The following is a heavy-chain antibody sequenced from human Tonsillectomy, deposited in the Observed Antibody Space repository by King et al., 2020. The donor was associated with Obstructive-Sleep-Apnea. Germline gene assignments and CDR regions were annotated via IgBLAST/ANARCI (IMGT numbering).Heavy chain of an antibody. CDR3: AKVASNYDFWSGLSV. Sequence: VQLVESGGGVVQPGRSLRLSCAASGFTFSTYGMHWVRQAPGKGLEWVTFIRYDGSDKYYADSVKGRFTISRDNPKNTLYLQMNSLRAEDTAVYYCAKVASNYDFWSGLSVWGQGTTVTVSS. CDR2: IRYDGSDK. J-gene: IGHJ6*02. D-gene: IGHD3-3*01. V-gene: IGHV3-30*02. CDR1: GFTFSTYG.